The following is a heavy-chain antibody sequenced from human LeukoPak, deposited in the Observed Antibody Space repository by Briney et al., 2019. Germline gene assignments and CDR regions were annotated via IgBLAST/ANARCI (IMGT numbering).Heavy chain of an antibody. J-gene: IGHJ4*02. D-gene: IGHD3-10*01. CDR3: ARADMVRGVPFDY. Sequence: GASVKVSCKASGYTFTGYYMHWVRQAPGQGPEWMGWINPNSGGTNYAQKFQGWVTMTRDTSISTAYMELSRLRSDDTAVYYCARADMVRGVPFDYWGQGTLVTVSS. CDR2: INPNSGGT. V-gene: IGHV1-2*04. CDR1: GYTFTGYY.